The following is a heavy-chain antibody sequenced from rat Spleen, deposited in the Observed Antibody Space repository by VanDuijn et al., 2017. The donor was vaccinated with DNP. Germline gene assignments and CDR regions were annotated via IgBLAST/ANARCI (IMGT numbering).Heavy chain of an antibody. D-gene: IGHD4-3*01. CDR2: ISTSGEYT. J-gene: IGHJ2*01. CDR3: AKNSGYYFDY. V-gene: IGHV5-25*01. CDR1: GFTFSKEA. Sequence: EVRLVESGGGLVQPGRSLKLSCAASGFTFSKEAMAWVRQAPTKGLEWVASISTSGEYTHYRDSVKGRFTISRDNAKSSLYLQMNSLKSEDTATYYCAKNSGYYFDYWGQGVMVTVSS.